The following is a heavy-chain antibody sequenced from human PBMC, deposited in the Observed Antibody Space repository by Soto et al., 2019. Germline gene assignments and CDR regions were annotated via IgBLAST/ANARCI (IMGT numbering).Heavy chain of an antibody. D-gene: IGHD6-6*01. Sequence: GASVKVSCKASGGTFSSYAISWVRQAPGQGLEWMGGIIPIFGTANYAQKFQGRVTITADESTSTAYMELSSLRSEDTAVYYCARERVAARPTGYYYGMDVWGQGTTVTVSS. CDR1: GGTFSSYA. CDR2: IIPIFGTA. CDR3: ARERVAARPTGYYYGMDV. V-gene: IGHV1-69*13. J-gene: IGHJ6*02.